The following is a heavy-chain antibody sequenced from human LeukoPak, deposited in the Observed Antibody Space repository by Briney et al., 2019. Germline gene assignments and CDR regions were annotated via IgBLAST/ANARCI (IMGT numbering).Heavy chain of an antibody. CDR3: ARDRAFGAVAVPAASPYYMDV. V-gene: IGHV1-18*01. D-gene: IGHD2-2*01. CDR1: GYTFTSYG. Sequence: ASVKVSCKASGYTFTSYGISWVRQAPGQGLEWMGWISAYNGNTNYAQKLQGRVTMTTDTSTSTAYMELRSLRSDDTAVYYCARDRAFGAVAVPAASPYYMDVWGKGTTVTVSS. J-gene: IGHJ6*03. CDR2: ISAYNGNT.